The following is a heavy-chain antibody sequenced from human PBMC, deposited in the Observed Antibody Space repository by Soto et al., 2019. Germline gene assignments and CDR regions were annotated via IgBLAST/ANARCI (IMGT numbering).Heavy chain of an antibody. J-gene: IGHJ6*02. D-gene: IGHD3-3*01. CDR3: ARDRPSTIFGVAVAHYYYYGMDV. CDR2: ISSSSSTI. V-gene: IGHV3-48*02. Sequence: EVQLVESGGGLVQPGGSLRLSCAASGFTFSSYSMNWVRQAPGKGLEWVSYISSSSSTIYYADSVKGRFTISRDNAKNSLYLQMNSLRDEDTAVYYCARDRPSTIFGVAVAHYYYYGMDVWGQGTTVTVSS. CDR1: GFTFSSYS.